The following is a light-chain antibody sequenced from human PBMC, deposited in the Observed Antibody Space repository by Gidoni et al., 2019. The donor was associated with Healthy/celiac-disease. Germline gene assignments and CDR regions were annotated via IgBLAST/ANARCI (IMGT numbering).Light chain of an antibody. Sequence: SYDLTQPPSLSVSPGQTASITCSGDQLGDKYACWYQQKPGQSPALVIYQDSKRPSGIPERFSGSNSGNTATLTISGTQAMDEADYYCQAWDSSTVVFGGGTKLTVL. CDR2: QDS. CDR3: QAWDSSTVV. V-gene: IGLV3-1*01. J-gene: IGLJ2*01. CDR1: QLGDKY.